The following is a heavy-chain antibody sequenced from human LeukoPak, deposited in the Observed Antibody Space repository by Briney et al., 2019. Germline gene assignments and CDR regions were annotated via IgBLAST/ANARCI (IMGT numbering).Heavy chain of an antibody. V-gene: IGHV3-21*01. CDR2: ISSSSSYI. Sequence: TGGSLRLSCAASGFTFSSYSMNWVRQAPGKGLEWVSSISSSSSYIYYADSVKGRFTISRDNAKNSLYLQMNSLRAEDTAVYYCARGEGCSSTSCYTPNWFDPWGRGTLVTVSS. CDR3: ARGEGCSSTSCYTPNWFDP. J-gene: IGHJ5*02. CDR1: GFTFSSYS. D-gene: IGHD2-2*02.